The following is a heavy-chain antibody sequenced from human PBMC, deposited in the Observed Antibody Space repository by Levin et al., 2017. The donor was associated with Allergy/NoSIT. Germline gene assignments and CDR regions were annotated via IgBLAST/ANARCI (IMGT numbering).Heavy chain of an antibody. CDR2: ISSSSSYI. CDR3: ARDSIPGTTGISFDY. J-gene: IGHJ4*02. CDR1: GFAFISYS. D-gene: IGHD1-1*01. V-gene: IGHV3-21*01. Sequence: SCAASGFAFISYSMNWVRQAPGKGLEWVSSISSSSSYIYYADSVKGRFTISRDNAKNSLYLQMNSLRADDTAVYYCARDSIPGTTGISFDYWGQGTLVTVSS.